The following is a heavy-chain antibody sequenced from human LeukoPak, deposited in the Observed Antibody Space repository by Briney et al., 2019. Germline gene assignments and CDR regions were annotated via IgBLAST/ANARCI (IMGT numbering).Heavy chain of an antibody. V-gene: IGHV4-39*01. Sequence: WVRQAPGKGLEWIGSIYYSGSIYYNPSLKSRVTISVDTSKNQFSLKLSSVTAADTAVYYCARQILFHSERWLQFFDYWGQGILVTVSS. D-gene: IGHD5-24*01. CDR2: IYYSGSI. J-gene: IGHJ4*02. CDR3: ARQILFHSERWLQFFDY.